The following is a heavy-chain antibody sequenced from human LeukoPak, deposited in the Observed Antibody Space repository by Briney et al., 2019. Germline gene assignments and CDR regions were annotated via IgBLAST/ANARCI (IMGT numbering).Heavy chain of an antibody. V-gene: IGHV3-21*01. Sequence: GGSPRLSCAASGFTFSRNAMNWVRQAPGKGLEWVSFISSSSNYMSYADSVKGRFTVSRDNAKNTLYLQVNNLRAEDTAVYYCARGPNSNWSGLDFWGQGTLLTVSS. CDR3: ARGPNSNWSGLDF. D-gene: IGHD6-6*01. CDR2: ISSSSNYM. CDR1: GFTFSRNA. J-gene: IGHJ4*02.